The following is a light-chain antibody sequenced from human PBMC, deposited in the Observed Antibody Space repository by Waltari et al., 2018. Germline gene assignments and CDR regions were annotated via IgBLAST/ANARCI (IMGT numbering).Light chain of an antibody. CDR3: SSYTSSSTYV. Sequence: QSALTHPASFSRSPRLSIPIPSPGTIRDVGGYNYVSWYQQHPGKAPKLMIYEVSNRPSGVSNRFSGSKSGNTASLTISGLQAEDEADYYCSSYTSSSTYVFGTGTKVTVL. J-gene: IGLJ1*01. V-gene: IGLV2-14*01. CDR1: IRDVGGYNY. CDR2: EVS.